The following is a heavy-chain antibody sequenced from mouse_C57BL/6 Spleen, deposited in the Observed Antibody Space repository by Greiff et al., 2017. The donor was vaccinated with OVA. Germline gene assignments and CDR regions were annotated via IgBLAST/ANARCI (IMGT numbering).Heavy chain of an antibody. Sequence: EVHLVESEGGLVQPGSSMKLSCTASGFTFSDYYMAWVRQVPEKGLEWVANIDYDGSSTYYLDSLKSRFIISRDNAKNILYLQMSSLKSEDTATYYCARAQATTAWFAYWGQGTLVTVSA. J-gene: IGHJ3*01. CDR1: GFTFSDYY. CDR3: ARAQATTAWFAY. D-gene: IGHD3-2*02. V-gene: IGHV5-16*01. CDR2: IDYDGSST.